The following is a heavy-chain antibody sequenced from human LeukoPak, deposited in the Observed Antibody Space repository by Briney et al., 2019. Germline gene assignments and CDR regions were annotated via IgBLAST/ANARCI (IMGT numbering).Heavy chain of an antibody. V-gene: IGHV3-21*01. D-gene: IGHD1-1*01. CDR1: GFTFSAYS. CDR3: AKAPPYKKYFDY. Sequence: PGGSLRLSCAASGFTFSAYSMNWVRQAPGKGLEWVSSISTGSSYIYYADSVKGRFTISRENAKNSLYLQMNSLRAEDTAVYYCAKAPPYKKYFDYWGQGTLVTVSS. J-gene: IGHJ4*02. CDR2: ISTGSSYI.